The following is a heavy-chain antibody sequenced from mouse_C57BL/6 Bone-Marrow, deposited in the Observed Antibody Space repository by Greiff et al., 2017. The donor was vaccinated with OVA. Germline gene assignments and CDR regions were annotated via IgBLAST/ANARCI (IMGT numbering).Heavy chain of an antibody. CDR1: GYTFTSYG. D-gene: IGHD2-13*01. CDR2: IYPRSGNT. Sequence: QVQLQQSGAELARPGASVKLSCKASGYTFTSYGISWVKQRTGQGLEWIGEIYPRSGNTYYNEKFKGKATLTADKSSSTAYMELRSLTSEDSAVYFCARVWMDGDSDYFDYWGQGTTLTVSS. V-gene: IGHV1-81*01. J-gene: IGHJ2*01. CDR3: ARVWMDGDSDYFDY.